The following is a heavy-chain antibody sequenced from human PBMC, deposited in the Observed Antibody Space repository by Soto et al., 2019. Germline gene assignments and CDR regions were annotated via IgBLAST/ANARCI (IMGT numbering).Heavy chain of an antibody. V-gene: IGHV4-34*01. CDR2: IEHNGNN. CDR3: ARDFRYFPY. CDR1: GGTFSGYF. Sequence: SETLSLTCAVYGGTFSGYFWSWVRQPPGKGLEWIGEIEHNGNNNINPSLKSRVTMSVDTSKNQISLTLTSVTAADTAVYYCARDFRYFPYWGQGTLVTVS. J-gene: IGHJ4*02. D-gene: IGHD3-10*01.